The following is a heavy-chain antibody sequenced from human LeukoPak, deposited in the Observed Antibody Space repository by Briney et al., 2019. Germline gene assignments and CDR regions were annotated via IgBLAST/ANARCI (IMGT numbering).Heavy chain of an antibody. V-gene: IGHV4-39*01. J-gene: IGHJ4*02. CDR3: AIQESGGGSGDY. CDR2: IYYSGST. D-gene: IGHD3-10*01. CDR1: GGSISSSSYY. Sequence: SETLSSTCTVSGGSISSSSYYWGWIRQPPGKGLEWIGSIYYSGSTYYNPSLKSRVTISVDTSKNQFSLKLSSVTAADTAVYYCAIQESGGGSGDYWGQGTLVTVSS.